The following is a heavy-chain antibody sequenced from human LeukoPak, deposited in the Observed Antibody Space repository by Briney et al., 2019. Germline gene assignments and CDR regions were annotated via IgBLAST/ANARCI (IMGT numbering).Heavy chain of an antibody. CDR2: IYYSGST. V-gene: IGHV4-59*01. D-gene: IGHD1/OR15-1a*01. J-gene: IGHJ4*02. CDR1: GGSISSYY. Sequence: SETLSLTCTVSGGSISSYYWSWIRQPPGKGLEWIGYIYYSGSTNYNPSLKSRVTISVDTSKNQFSLKLSSVTAADTAVYYCARDNKDRTFDYWGQGTLVTVSS. CDR3: ARDNKDRTFDY.